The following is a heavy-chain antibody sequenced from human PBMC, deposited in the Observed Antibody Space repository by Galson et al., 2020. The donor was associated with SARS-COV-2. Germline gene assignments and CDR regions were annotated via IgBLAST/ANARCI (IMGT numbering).Heavy chain of an antibody. D-gene: IGHD4-17*01. CDR2: ISYSGST. Sequence: ETSETLSPTCRVSDVSMTSYYWSWLRQPPGKGLEWIGYISYSGSTNYNPSLRSRVTILVDLSKNQFSLKLSSVTAADTAVYYCARDPAPLYGDNYYYGMDVWGRGTTVTVSS. CDR1: DVSMTSYY. J-gene: IGHJ6*02. V-gene: IGHV4-59*01. CDR3: ARDPAPLYGDNYYYGMDV.